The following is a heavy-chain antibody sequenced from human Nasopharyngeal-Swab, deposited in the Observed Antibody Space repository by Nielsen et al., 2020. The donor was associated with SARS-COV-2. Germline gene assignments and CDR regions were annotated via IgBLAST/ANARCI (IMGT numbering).Heavy chain of an antibody. CDR3: AGETGDFWSGYEY. D-gene: IGHD3-3*01. J-gene: IGHJ4*02. V-gene: IGHV1-24*01. Sequence: ASAKVSCKVSGYRFTEISMHWVRQAPGKGLEWMGGFDPEHNDKNYAQKFQGRVTMTEDTSTDTAYMELSSLTSEDTAVYYCAGETGDFWSGYEYWGQGTLVSVS. CDR1: GYRFTEIS. CDR2: FDPEHNDK.